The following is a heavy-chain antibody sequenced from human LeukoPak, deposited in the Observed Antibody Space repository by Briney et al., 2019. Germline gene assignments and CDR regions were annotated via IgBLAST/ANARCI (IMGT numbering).Heavy chain of an antibody. CDR1: GGSISSGRYF. D-gene: IGHD5-12*01. Sequence: SQALSLNCAVSGGSISSGRYFWRWIRQPPGKGLEWNGYIYHSGSTYYNPSLKSRVNISVDRSKNQFSRKLSSVTAADTAVYYCATVRYSRYDSKWYFDYWGQGTLVSVSS. V-gene: IGHV4-30-2*01. CDR3: ATVRYSRYDSKWYFDY. J-gene: IGHJ4*02. CDR2: IYHSGST.